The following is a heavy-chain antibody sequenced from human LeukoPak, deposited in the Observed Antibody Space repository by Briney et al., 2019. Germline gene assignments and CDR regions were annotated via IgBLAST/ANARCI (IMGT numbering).Heavy chain of an antibody. J-gene: IGHJ4*02. V-gene: IGHV3-11*01. D-gene: IGHD4-23*01. CDR1: GFTFSDHY. CDR3: ARRNDFGGKLDY. CDR2: IGDSGKSI. Sequence: GGSLRLPCAASGFTFSDHYMSWIRQAPGKGLEWLLYIGDSGKSIFYADSVKGRFTVSRDNAKNSLYLQMNSLSVDDTALYFCARRNDFGGKLDYWGQGTLVTVSS.